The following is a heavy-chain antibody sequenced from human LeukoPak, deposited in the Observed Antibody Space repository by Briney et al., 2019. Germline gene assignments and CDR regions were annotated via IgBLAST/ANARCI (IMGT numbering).Heavy chain of an antibody. CDR3: ARGADIVVVPAAMGEGYYYGMDV. D-gene: IGHD2-2*01. V-gene: IGHV4-34*01. Sequence: SETLSLTCAVYGESFSGYYWSWIRQPPGKGLEWIAEINHSGSTNYNPSLKRRVTISVDTSKNQFSLKLSSVTAADTAVYYCARGADIVVVPAAMGEGYYYGMDVWGQGTTVTVSS. J-gene: IGHJ6*02. CDR2: INHSGST. CDR1: GESFSGYY.